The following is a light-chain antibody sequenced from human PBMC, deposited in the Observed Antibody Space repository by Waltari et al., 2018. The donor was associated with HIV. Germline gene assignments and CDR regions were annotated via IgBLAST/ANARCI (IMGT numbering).Light chain of an antibody. Sequence: AILLTQSPSSLSASVGDRITITCRASQGVSSALAWYQQKSRKPSKLLIYNVSSLKRGVPSRFSGSGSGTDFTLTITSPQPEDFATYYCQQFNSYPLTFGGGTRVEIK. CDR3: QQFNSYPLT. CDR1: QGVSSA. J-gene: IGKJ4*01. V-gene: IGKV1-13*02. CDR2: NVS.